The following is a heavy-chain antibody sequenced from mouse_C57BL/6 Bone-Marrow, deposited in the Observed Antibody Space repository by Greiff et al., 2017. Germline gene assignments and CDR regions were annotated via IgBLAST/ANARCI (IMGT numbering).Heavy chain of an antibody. D-gene: IGHD1-1*01. CDR3: APITTVVAPSYAMDY. J-gene: IGHJ4*01. Sequence: QVQLQQPGAELVKPGASVKLSCKASGYTFTSYWMQWVKQRPGQGLEWIGEIDPSDSYTNYNQKFKGKATLTVDTSSSTAYMQLSSLTSDDSAVYYCAPITTVVAPSYAMDYWGQGTSVTVSS. CDR2: IDPSDSYT. CDR1: GYTFTSYW. V-gene: IGHV1-50*01.